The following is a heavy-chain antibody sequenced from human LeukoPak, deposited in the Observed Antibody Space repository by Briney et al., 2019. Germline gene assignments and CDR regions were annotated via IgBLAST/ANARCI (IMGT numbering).Heavy chain of an antibody. J-gene: IGHJ4*02. Sequence: SGGSLRLSCAASGFTFSSYAMNWVRQAPGKGLEWVSAISGSGGSTYYADSVKGRFTISRDNSKNTLYLQMNSLRAEDTAIYYCAKKKWELLYYFDYWGQGTLVTVSS. V-gene: IGHV3-23*01. CDR1: GFTFSSYA. CDR3: AKKKWELLYYFDY. D-gene: IGHD1-26*01. CDR2: ISGSGGST.